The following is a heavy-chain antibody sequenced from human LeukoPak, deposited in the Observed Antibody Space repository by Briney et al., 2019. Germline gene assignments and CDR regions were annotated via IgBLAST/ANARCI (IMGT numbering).Heavy chain of an antibody. J-gene: IGHJ4*02. CDR3: ASGRGGSY. Sequence: PGGSLRLSCAASGFTFSIYRMTWVRQAPGKGLEWVANIKEDGSEKYYVDSVKGRFTISRDNAKTSLYLQMNSLRTEDTAVYYCASGRGGSYWGQGTLVTVSS. V-gene: IGHV3-7*01. D-gene: IGHD1-26*01. CDR2: IKEDGSEK. CDR1: GFTFSIYR.